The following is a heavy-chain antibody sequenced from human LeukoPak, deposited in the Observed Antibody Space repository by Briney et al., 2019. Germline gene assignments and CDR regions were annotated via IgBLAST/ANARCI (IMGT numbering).Heavy chain of an antibody. D-gene: IGHD3-9*01. V-gene: IGHV3-33*06. CDR3: AKDPIRYHNYSDY. J-gene: IGHJ4*02. CDR1: GFTFSSYG. Sequence: GGSLRLSCAASGFTFSSYGMHWVRQAPGKGLEWVAVIWYDGSNKYYADSVKGRFTISRDNSKNTLYLQMNSLRAEDTAVYYCAKDPIRYHNYSDYWGQGTLVTVSS. CDR2: IWYDGSNK.